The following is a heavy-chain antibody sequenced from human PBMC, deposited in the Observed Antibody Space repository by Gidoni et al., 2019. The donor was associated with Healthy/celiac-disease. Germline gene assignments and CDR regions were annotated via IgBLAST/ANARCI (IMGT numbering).Heavy chain of an antibody. V-gene: IGHV3-74*01. CDR1: GFTFSRYW. Sequence: EVQLVESGGGLVQPGGSLRLSCAASGFTFSRYWMHWVRQAPGKGLVWVSRINSDGSSTSYADSVKGRFTIARDNAKNTLYLQMNSLRAEDTAVYYCARGAYGSGSYYNVGYFDYWGQGTLVTVSS. CDR2: INSDGSST. J-gene: IGHJ4*02. CDR3: ARGAYGSGSYYNVGYFDY. D-gene: IGHD3-10*01.